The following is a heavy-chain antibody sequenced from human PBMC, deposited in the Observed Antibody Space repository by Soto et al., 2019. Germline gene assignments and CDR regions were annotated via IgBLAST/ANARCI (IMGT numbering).Heavy chain of an antibody. CDR3: AREYYYGSGSYYNRVPFDY. D-gene: IGHD3-10*01. CDR1: GYTFTSYY. J-gene: IGHJ4*02. Sequence: ASVKVSCKASGYTFTSYYMHWVRQAPGQGLEWMGIINPSGGSTSYAQKFQGRVTMTRDTSTSTVYMELSSLRSEDTAVYYCAREYYYGSGSYYNRVPFDYWGQGTLVTVSS. CDR2: INPSGGST. V-gene: IGHV1-46*03.